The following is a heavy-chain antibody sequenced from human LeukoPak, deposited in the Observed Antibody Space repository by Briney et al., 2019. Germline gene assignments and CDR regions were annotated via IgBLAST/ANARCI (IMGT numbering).Heavy chain of an antibody. Sequence: GASVKVSCKTSGYSSTTYGLSWVRQAPGQGLEWMGGIIPIFGTANYAQKFQGRVTITADKSTSTAYMELSSLRSEDTAVYYCARSSVVAAAGPYYFDYWGQGTLVTVSS. CDR2: IIPIFGTA. CDR3: ARSSVVAAAGPYYFDY. D-gene: IGHD6-13*01. J-gene: IGHJ4*02. CDR1: GYSSTTYG. V-gene: IGHV1-69*06.